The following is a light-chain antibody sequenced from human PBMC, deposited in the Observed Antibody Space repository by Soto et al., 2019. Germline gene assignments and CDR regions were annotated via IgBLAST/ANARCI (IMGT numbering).Light chain of an antibody. J-gene: IGLJ2*01. CDR3: SSYTSSSTLVV. CDR2: YVS. Sequence: QSALTQPASVSGSPGQSITISCTGTSSDVGGYNYVSWYQQHPGKAPKLMIYYVSNRPSGVSNRFSGSKSGNTASLTISGLQAEDEAVYYCSSYTSSSTLVVFGGGTKLTVL. V-gene: IGLV2-14*01. CDR1: SSDVGGYNY.